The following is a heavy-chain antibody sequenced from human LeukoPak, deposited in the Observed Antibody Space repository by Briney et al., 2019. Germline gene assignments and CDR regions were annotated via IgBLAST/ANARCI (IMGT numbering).Heavy chain of an antibody. D-gene: IGHD5-12*01. V-gene: IGHV4-39*07. Sequence: SETLSLTCTVSGGSISSSSYYWGWIRQPPGKGLEWIGSIYYSGSTYYNPSLKSRVTISVDTSKNQFSLKLSSVTAADTAVYYCASSITPITRFDYWGQGTLVTVSS. J-gene: IGHJ4*02. CDR2: IYYSGST. CDR3: ASSITPITRFDY. CDR1: GGSISSSSYY.